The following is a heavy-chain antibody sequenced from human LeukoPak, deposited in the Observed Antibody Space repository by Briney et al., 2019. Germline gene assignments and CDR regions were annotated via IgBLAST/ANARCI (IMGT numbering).Heavy chain of an antibody. CDR1: GFTFSDYY. CDR2: ISSSGSTI. D-gene: IGHD6-6*01. J-gene: IGHJ3*02. V-gene: IGHV3-11*04. Sequence: GSLRLSCAASGFTFSDYYMSWIRQAPGKGLEWVSYISSSGSTIYYADSVKGRFTISRDNAKNSLYLQMNSLRAEDTAVYYCAAASYSSSPVGAFDIWGQGTMVTVSS. CDR3: AAASYSSSPVGAFDI.